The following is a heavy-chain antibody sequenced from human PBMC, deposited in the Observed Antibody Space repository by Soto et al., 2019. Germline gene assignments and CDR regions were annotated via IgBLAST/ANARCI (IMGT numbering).Heavy chain of an antibody. CDR2: VYPSGNN. Sequence: PSETLSLTCAVSGDFISSYSWNWIRQTAGRGLEWIGRVYPSGNNQYSSSFETGVTGSGGMSTNEFFLELRSGSAADTAVYYCARESGENWINEAYWGQGTQVTVSS. J-gene: IGHJ4*02. V-gene: IGHV4-4*07. CDR1: GDFISSYS. D-gene: IGHD1-1*01. CDR3: ARESGENWINEAY.